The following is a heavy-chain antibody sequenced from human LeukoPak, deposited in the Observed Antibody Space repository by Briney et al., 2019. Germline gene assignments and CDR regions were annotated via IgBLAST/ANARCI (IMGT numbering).Heavy chain of an antibody. D-gene: IGHD6-13*01. J-gene: IGHJ3*02. CDR1: GGSISSGSYY. CDR3: ARDFPTAFRIAAAATRDAFDT. Sequence: SETLSLNCTVSGGSISSGSYYWSWIRQPAGKGLEWIGRICTSGSTNYNPCLKSRVTISVATSENQYPLKLSSVTAADTAVYYCARDFPTAFRIAAAATRDAFDTWGQGTMVTVSS. V-gene: IGHV4-61*02. CDR2: ICTSGST.